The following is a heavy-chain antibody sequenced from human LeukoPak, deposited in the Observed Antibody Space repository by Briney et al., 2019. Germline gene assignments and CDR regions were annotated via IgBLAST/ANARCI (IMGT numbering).Heavy chain of an antibody. CDR3: ARVAHMVRGAMYYFDY. D-gene: IGHD3-10*01. J-gene: IGHJ4*02. CDR1: GYTFTSYG. Sequence: SVKVSCKASGYTFTSYGISWVRQAPGQGLEWMGGIIPIFGTANYAQKFQGRVTITADESTSTAYMELSSLRSEDTAVYYCARVAHMVRGAMYYFDYWGQGTLVTVSS. CDR2: IIPIFGTA. V-gene: IGHV1-69*13.